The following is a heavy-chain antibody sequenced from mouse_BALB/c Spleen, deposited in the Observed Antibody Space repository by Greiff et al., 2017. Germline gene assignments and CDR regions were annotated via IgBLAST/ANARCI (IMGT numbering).Heavy chain of an antibody. CDR3: ARELGFLDY. CDR2: IWAGGST. Sequence: VQGVESGPGLVAPSQSLSITCTVSGFSLTSYGVHWVRQPPGKGLEWLGVIWAGGSTNYNSALMSRLSISKDNSKSQVFLKMNSLQTDDTAMYYCARELGFLDYWGQGTTLTVSS. D-gene: IGHD4-1*01. V-gene: IGHV2-9*02. CDR1: GFSLTSYG. J-gene: IGHJ2*01.